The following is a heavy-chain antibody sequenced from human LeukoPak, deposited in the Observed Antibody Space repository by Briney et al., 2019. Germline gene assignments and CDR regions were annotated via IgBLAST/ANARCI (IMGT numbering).Heavy chain of an antibody. Sequence: PSETLSLTCTVSGGSISSYYWSWIRQPPGKGLEWIGEINHSGSTNYNPSLKSRVTISVDTSKNQFSLKLSSVTAADTAVYYCARRLAVFDYWGQGTLVTVSS. D-gene: IGHD6-19*01. CDR2: INHSGST. CDR3: ARRLAVFDY. J-gene: IGHJ4*02. V-gene: IGHV4-34*01. CDR1: GGSISSYY.